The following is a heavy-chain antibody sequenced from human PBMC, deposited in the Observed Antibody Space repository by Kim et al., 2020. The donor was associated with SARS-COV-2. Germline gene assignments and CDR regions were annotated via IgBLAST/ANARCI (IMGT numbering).Heavy chain of an antibody. D-gene: IGHD3-10*01. J-gene: IGHJ6*02. CDR3: ARDGSGSYYKPAYYYGMDV. Sequence: GRFTISRDNAKNSLYLQMNSLRDEDTAVYYCARDGSGSYYKPAYYYGMDVWGQGTTVTVSS. V-gene: IGHV3-48*02.